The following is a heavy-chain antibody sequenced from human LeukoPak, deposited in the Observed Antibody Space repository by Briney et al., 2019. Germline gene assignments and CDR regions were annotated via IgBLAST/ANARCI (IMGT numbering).Heavy chain of an antibody. D-gene: IGHD3-10*01. J-gene: IGHJ3*02. CDR2: FDPEDGET. CDR1: GYTLTELS. CDR3: ATGVGQGSGSYYNGNDAFDI. V-gene: IGHV1-24*01. Sequence: ASVKVSCKVSGYTLTELSMHWMRQAPGKGLEWMGGFDPEDGETIYAQKFQGRVTMTEDTSTDTAYMELSSLRSEDTAVYYCATGVGQGSGSYYNGNDAFDIWGQGTMVTVSS.